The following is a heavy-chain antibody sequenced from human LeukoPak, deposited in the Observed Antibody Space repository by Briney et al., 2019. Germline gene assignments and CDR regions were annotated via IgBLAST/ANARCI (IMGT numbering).Heavy chain of an antibody. V-gene: IGHV3-33*01. CDR1: GFTFSSYG. CDR2: IWYDGSNK. D-gene: IGHD5-24*01. J-gene: IGHJ3*02. Sequence: GGSLGLSCAASGFTFSSYGMHWVRQAPGKGLEWVAVIWYDGSNKYYADSVKGRFTISRDNSKNTLYLQMNSLRAEDTAVYYCARDGSRDGYNDAFDIWGQGTMVTVSS. CDR3: ARDGSRDGYNDAFDI.